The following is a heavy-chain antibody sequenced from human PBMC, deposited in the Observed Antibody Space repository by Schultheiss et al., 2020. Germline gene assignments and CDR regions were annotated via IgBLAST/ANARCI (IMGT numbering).Heavy chain of an antibody. J-gene: IGHJ5*02. CDR2: MNPNSGNT. V-gene: IGHV1-8*01. Sequence: ASVKVSCKASGYTFTSYDINWVRQATGQGLEWMGWMNPNSGNTGYAQKFQGRVTMTRNTSISTAHMELSSLRSEDTAVYYCARGPWNYVWGSYRPNNWFDPWGQGTLVTVSS. D-gene: IGHD3-16*02. CDR1: GYTFTSYD. CDR3: ARGPWNYVWGSYRPNNWFDP.